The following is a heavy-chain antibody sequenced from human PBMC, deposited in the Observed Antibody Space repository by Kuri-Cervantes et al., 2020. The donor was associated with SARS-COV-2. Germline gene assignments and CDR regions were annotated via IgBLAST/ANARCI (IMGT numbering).Heavy chain of an antibody. Sequence: GGSLRLSCAASGFTFSSYAMHWVRQAPGKGLEWVAVISYDGSNKYYADSVKGRFTISRDNSKNTLYLQMNSLRAEDTAVYYCAKGGVTIFGVVITPVDYWGQGTLVTVSS. D-gene: IGHD3-3*01. CDR1: GFTFSSYA. J-gene: IGHJ4*02. CDR3: AKGGVTIFGVVITPVDY. CDR2: ISYDGSNK. V-gene: IGHV3-30-3*01.